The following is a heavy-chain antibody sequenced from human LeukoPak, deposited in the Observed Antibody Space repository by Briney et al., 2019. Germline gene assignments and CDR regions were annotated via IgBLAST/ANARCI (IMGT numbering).Heavy chain of an antibody. V-gene: IGHV3-33*01. D-gene: IGHD1-1*01. CDR2: IWYDGSNK. Sequence: GGSLRLSCAASGFTFSSYGMHWVRQAPGKGLEWVAVIWYDGSNKYYADSVKGRFTISRDNSKNTLYLQMNSLRAEDTAVYYCARESVHPRYYYYYGMDVWGQGTTVTVS. CDR3: ARESVHPRYYYYYGMDV. CDR1: GFTFSSYG. J-gene: IGHJ6*02.